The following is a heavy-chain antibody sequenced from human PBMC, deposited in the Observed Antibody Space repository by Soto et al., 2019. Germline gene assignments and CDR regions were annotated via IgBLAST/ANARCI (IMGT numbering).Heavy chain of an antibody. CDR3: ARGLETYYYDSSGYYFGY. CDR1: GYSFTSYW. V-gene: IGHV5-51*01. D-gene: IGHD3-22*01. Sequence: PGESLKISCKGSGYSFTSYWIGWVRQMPGKGLEWMGIIYPGDSDTRYSPSFQGQVTISADKSISTAYLQWSSLKASDTAMYYCARGLETYYYDSSGYYFGYRGQGTLVTVSS. J-gene: IGHJ4*02. CDR2: IYPGDSDT.